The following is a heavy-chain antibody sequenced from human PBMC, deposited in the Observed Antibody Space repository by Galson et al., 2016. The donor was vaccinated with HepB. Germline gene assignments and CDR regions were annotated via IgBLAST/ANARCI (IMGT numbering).Heavy chain of an antibody. V-gene: IGHV3-53*05. CDR1: GFSVSRNY. CDR2: IYSDGRT. CDR3: AKARSTNAYKVFDY. J-gene: IGHJ4*02. Sequence: SLRLSCAASGFSVSRNYMTWVRQAPGEGLEWVSSIYSDGRTYYADSVKGRFTISRDNAKNSLYLQMDSLRPEDTALYYCAKARSTNAYKVFDYWGQGILVAVSS. D-gene: IGHD5-24*01.